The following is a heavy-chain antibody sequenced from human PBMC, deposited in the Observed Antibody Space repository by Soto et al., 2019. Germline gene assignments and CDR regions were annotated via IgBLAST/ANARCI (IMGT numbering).Heavy chain of an antibody. CDR3: ARTKDTAMGTREYYFGY. D-gene: IGHD5-18*01. V-gene: IGHV5-51*01. J-gene: IGHJ4*02. CDR1: GYSFTSYW. CDR2: IYPGDSDT. Sequence: GESLKISCNGSGYSFTSYWIGWVRQMPGKGLEWMGIIYPGDSDTRYSPSFQGQVTISADKSISTAYLQWSSLKASDTAMYYCARTKDTAMGTREYYFGYWGQGTLVTVSS.